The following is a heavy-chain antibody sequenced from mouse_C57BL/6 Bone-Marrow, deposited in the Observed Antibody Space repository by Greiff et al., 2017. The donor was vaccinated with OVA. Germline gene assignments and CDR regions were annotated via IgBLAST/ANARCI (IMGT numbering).Heavy chain of an antibody. D-gene: IGHD1-1*01. Sequence: EVKVEESGAELVRPGASVKLSCTASGFNIKDDYMHWVKQRPEQGLEWIGWIDPENGDTEYASKFQGKATITADTSSNTAYLQLSSLTSEDTAVYYCTTRTTVVATDYWGQGTTLTVSS. CDR3: TTRTTVVATDY. CDR2: IDPENGDT. CDR1: GFNIKDDY. V-gene: IGHV14-4*01. J-gene: IGHJ2*01.